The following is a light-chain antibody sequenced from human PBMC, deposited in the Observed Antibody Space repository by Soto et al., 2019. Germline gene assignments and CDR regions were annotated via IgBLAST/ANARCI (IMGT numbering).Light chain of an antibody. CDR2: RAS. CDR3: QQYGSSPPWT. CDR1: QSVSYN. Sequence: EVLMTQSPYTLYVSPGERVLLSCTASQSVSYNLAWYQQKPGQGPRLLVYRASTRTLGIPARFSGSGSGTDFTLTISRLEPEDFAVYYCQQYGSSPPWTFGQGTKVDIK. J-gene: IGKJ1*01. V-gene: IGKV3-20*01.